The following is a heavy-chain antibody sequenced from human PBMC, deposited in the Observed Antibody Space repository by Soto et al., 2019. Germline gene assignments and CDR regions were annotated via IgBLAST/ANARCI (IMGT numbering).Heavy chain of an antibody. V-gene: IGHV3-33*01. J-gene: IGHJ6*04. CDR3: ARFRYCSGGSCYDAMDV. CDR2: IWYDGRNK. D-gene: IGHD2-15*01. Sequence: QVQVVESGGGVVQPGRSLRLSCAASGFTFSSYGMHWVRQAPGKGLEWVAVIWYDGRNKYYADSVKGRFTISRDNSKNTLFLQMNSLRVENTDVYYCARFRYCSGGSCYDAMDVWGKGTMVTVSS. CDR1: GFTFSSYG.